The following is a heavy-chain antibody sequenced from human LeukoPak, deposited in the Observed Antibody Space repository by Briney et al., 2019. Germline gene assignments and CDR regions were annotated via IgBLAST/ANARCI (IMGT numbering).Heavy chain of an antibody. V-gene: IGHV4-34*01. Sequence: SETLSLTCTVSGGSISSYYWSWIRQPPGKGLEWIGEINHSGSTNYNPSLKSRVTISVDTSKNQFSLKLSSVTAADTAVYYCARAVVVPANNWFDPWGQGTLVTVSS. D-gene: IGHD2-2*01. J-gene: IGHJ5*02. CDR1: GGSISSYY. CDR3: ARAVVVPANNWFDP. CDR2: INHSGST.